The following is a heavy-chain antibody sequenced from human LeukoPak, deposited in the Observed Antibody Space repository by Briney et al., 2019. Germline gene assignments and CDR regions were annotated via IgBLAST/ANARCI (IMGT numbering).Heavy chain of an antibody. D-gene: IGHD1-26*01. CDR1: GXTVSSDY. CDR2: LYSGGST. Sequence: GGSLKLSCAASGXTVSSDYMTWVRQAPGKGLESISVLYSGGSTFYADSVKGRFTISRDNSKNTLYLQMKSLRAEDTAVYYCAREVGGTYYYYYGLDVWGQGTTVTVSS. CDR3: AREVGGTYYYYYGLDV. V-gene: IGHV3-66*01. J-gene: IGHJ6*02.